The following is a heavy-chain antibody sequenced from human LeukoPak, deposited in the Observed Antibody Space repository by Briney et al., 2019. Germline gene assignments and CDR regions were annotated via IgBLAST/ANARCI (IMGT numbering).Heavy chain of an antibody. D-gene: IGHD3-22*01. CDR3: AKYYYDSSGYSQDAFDI. CDR1: GFTFSSYW. CDR2: IKQDGSEK. V-gene: IGHV3-7*03. J-gene: IGHJ3*02. Sequence: GGSLRLSCAASGFTFSSYWMSWVRQAPGKGLEWVANIKQDGSEKYYVDSVKGRFTISRDNAKNSLYLQMNSLRAEDTAVYYCAKYYYDSSGYSQDAFDIWGQGTMVTVSS.